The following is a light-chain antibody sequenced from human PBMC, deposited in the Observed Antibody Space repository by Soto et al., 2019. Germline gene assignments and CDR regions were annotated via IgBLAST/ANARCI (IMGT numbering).Light chain of an antibody. Sequence: DIQMTQSPSTLSASVGDRVTITCRASQSISSWLAWYQQKPGKAPKLLICRASSLESGVPSRFSGSGSGTEFTLTISSLQPDDFATYYCQQYNSYLLTFGPGTTVDIK. CDR1: QSISSW. CDR3: QQYNSYLLT. J-gene: IGKJ3*01. V-gene: IGKV1-5*03. CDR2: RAS.